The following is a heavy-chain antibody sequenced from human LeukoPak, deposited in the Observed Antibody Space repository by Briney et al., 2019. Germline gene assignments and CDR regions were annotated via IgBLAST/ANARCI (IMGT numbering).Heavy chain of an antibody. J-gene: IGHJ4*02. CDR3: AKAGSIRFDY. V-gene: IGHV3-30*04. CDR2: VSYNGNLK. Sequence: GGSLRLSCAASEFTFNTYAMHWVRQAPGKGLEWVAVVSYNGNLKYYADSVKGRFTISRDNSKNTLYLQMNSLRAEDTAVYYCAKAGSIRFDYWGQGTLVTVSS. D-gene: IGHD1-26*01. CDR1: EFTFNTYA.